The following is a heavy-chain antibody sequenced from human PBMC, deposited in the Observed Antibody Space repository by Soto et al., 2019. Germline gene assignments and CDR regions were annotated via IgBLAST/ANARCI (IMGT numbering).Heavy chain of an antibody. V-gene: IGHV5-51*01. CDR2: IYPGDSDT. CDR3: VRQPLATLALYGMDV. J-gene: IGHJ6*02. D-gene: IGHD6-6*01. Sequence: PGESLKISCKGSGYSFTSYWIGWVRQMPGKGLEWMGIIYPGDSDTRYSPSFQGQVTISADKSISTAYLQWSSLKASDTAVYYCVRQPLATLALYGMDVWGQGTTVTVSS. CDR1: GYSFTSYW.